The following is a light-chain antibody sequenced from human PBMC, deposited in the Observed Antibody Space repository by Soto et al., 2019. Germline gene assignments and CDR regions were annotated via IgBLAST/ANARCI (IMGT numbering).Light chain of an antibody. CDR2: STT. J-gene: IGLJ3*02. Sequence: QTVVTQEPSFSVSPGGTVTLTCGLSSASVSTSYYPSWFQQTPGQAPRTLIYSTTTRSPGVPDRFSGSILENTAALTITGAQADDESVYYCALYMGTGIWVFGGGTKLTVL. CDR3: ALYMGTGIWV. V-gene: IGLV8-61*01. CDR1: SASVSTSYY.